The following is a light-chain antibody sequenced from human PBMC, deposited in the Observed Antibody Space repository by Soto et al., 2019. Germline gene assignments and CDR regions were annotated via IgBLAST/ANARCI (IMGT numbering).Light chain of an antibody. V-gene: IGKV1-39*01. Sequence: DIQMTQSPSYLSASVGDRVTITCRASQSIRSYLNWYQQRPGEAPKLLIYPAYRLQSWVPARFSASGSGTDFTLTTSGLQPEDFATYFCQQSYSAPRTFGQGTKLEVK. CDR3: QQSYSAPRT. J-gene: IGKJ2*02. CDR1: QSIRSY. CDR2: PAY.